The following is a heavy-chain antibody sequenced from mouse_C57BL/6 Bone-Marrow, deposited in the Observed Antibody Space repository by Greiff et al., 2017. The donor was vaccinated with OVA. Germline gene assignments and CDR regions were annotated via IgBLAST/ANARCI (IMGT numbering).Heavy chain of an antibody. J-gene: IGHJ2*01. V-gene: IGHV1-55*01. D-gene: IGHD1-1*01. CDR2: IYPGSGST. Sequence: QVQLKQPGAELVKPGASVKMSCKASGYTFTSYWITWVKQRPGQGLEWIGDIYPGSGSTNYNEKFKSKATLTVDTSSSTAYMQLSSLTSEDSAVYYCARYYGSRGYYFDYWGQGTTLTVSS. CDR3: ARYYGSRGYYFDY. CDR1: GYTFTSYW.